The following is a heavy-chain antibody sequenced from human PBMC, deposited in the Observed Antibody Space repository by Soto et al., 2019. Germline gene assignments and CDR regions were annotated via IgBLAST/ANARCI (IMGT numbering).Heavy chain of an antibody. CDR1: GFTFSSYG. V-gene: IGHV3-33*01. CDR3: ARDKGSYYNAGNWFDP. Sequence: GGSLRLSCAASGFTFSSYGMHWVRQAPGKGLEWVAVIWYDGSNKYYADSVKGRLTISRDNSKNTLYLQMNSLRAEDTAVYYCARDKGSYYNAGNWFDPWGQGTLVTVSS. D-gene: IGHD3-10*01. J-gene: IGHJ5*02. CDR2: IWYDGSNK.